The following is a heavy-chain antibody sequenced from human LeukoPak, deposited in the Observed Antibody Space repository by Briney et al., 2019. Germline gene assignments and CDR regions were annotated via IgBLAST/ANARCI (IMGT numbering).Heavy chain of an antibody. J-gene: IGHJ6*03. D-gene: IGHD3-10*01. CDR3: ARAPPRGRYYYYYYMDV. CDR1: GYTLTELS. Sequence: ASVKVSCKVSGYTLTELSMRWVRQAPGKGLEWMGSFDPEDGETIYAQRFQGRVTMTEDTSTDTAYMELSSLRSEDTAVYYCARAPPRGRYYYYYYMDVWGKGTTVTVSS. V-gene: IGHV1-24*01. CDR2: FDPEDGET.